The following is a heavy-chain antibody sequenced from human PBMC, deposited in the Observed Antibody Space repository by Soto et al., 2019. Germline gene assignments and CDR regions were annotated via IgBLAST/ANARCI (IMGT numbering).Heavy chain of an antibody. CDR2: ISYDGSNK. CDR3: ARDLRGLLWFGELLWAAGMDV. D-gene: IGHD3-10*01. V-gene: IGHV3-30-3*01. J-gene: IGHJ6*02. CDR1: GFTFSSYA. Sequence: GGSLRLSXAASGFTFSSYAMHWVRQAPGKGLEWVAVISYDGSNKYYADSVKGRFTISRDNSKNTLYLQMNSLRAEDTAVYYCARDLRGLLWFGELLWAAGMDVWGQGTTVTVSS.